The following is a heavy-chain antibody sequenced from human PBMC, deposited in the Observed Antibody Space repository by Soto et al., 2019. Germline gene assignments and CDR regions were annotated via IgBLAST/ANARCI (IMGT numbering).Heavy chain of an antibody. J-gene: IGHJ6*02. V-gene: IGHV3-30-3*01. CDR3: ARDRGNYGMDV. CDR1: GFTFSSYA. D-gene: IGHD3-16*01. CDR2: ISYDGSNK. Sequence: QVQLVESGGGVLQPGRSLRLSCAASGFTFSSYAMHWVRQAPGKGLEWVAVISYDGSNKYYADSVKGRFTISRDNSKNTLYLQMNSLRAEDTAVYYCARDRGNYGMDVWGQGTTVTVSS.